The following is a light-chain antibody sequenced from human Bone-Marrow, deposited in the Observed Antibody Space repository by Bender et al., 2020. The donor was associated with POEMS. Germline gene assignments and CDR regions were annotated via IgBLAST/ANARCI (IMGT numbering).Light chain of an antibody. CDR3: QSSDSSGTWL. CDR1: ALSDEY. J-gene: IGLJ3*02. V-gene: IGLV3-25*03. Sequence: SNELTQPPSVSVSPGQTARITCSADALSDEYVYWYKQKAGQAPLLVIFKDKERPSGIPERVSGSSSGTTATLTISGVQADDEADYYCQSSDSSGTWLFGGGTKLTVL. CDR2: KDK.